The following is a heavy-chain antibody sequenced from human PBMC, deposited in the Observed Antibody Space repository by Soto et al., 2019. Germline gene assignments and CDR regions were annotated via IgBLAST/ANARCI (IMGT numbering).Heavy chain of an antibody. Sequence: SETLSLTCAVYGGSFSGYYWSWIRQPPGKGLEWIGEINHSGSTNYNPSLKSRVTISVDTSKNQFSLKLSSVTAADTAVYYCARWFGELLYLDYWGQGTLVTVSS. CDR1: GGSFSGYY. D-gene: IGHD3-10*01. CDR2: INHSGST. J-gene: IGHJ4*02. CDR3: ARWFGELLYLDY. V-gene: IGHV4-34*01.